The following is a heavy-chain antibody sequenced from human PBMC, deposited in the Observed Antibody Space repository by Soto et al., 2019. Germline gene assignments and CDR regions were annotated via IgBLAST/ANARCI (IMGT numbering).Heavy chain of an antibody. Sequence: QVQLVQSGAEVKKPGASVKVFCKASGYTFTDYAIHWVRQAPGQRLELMGWIAPGNGNTKYSQNFQGRVTITRDTSATTAYMELSCLRSEDTAVYYCAKGSRMWTPDYWGQGTLVTVSS. V-gene: IGHV1-3*01. CDR3: AKGSRMWTPDY. CDR1: GYTFTDYA. CDR2: IAPGNGNT. J-gene: IGHJ4*02. D-gene: IGHD2-21*01.